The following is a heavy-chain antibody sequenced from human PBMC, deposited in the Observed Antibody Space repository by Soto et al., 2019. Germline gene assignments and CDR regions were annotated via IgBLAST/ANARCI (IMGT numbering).Heavy chain of an antibody. CDR3: ARRIQWIRNGGGWFDP. CDR1: GGSISSSSYY. CDR2: IYYSGST. D-gene: IGHD5-18*01. J-gene: IGHJ5*02. Sequence: QLQLQESGPGLVKPSETLSLTCTVSGGSISSSSYYWGWIRQPPGKGLEWIGSIYYSGSTYYNPSLKSRVTISVDTSKNQFSLKLSSVTAADTAVYYCARRIQWIRNGGGWFDPWGQGTLVTVSS. V-gene: IGHV4-39*01.